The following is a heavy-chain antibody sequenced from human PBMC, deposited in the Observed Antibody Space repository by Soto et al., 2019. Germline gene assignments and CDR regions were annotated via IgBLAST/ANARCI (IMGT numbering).Heavy chain of an antibody. CDR2: IIPIFGTA. D-gene: IGHD2-2*02. CDR1: GSTFSSYA. J-gene: IGHJ5*02. CDR3: ARDRAKDIVVVPAAIIGFDP. V-gene: IGHV1-69*01. Sequence: QVQLVQSGAEVKKPGSSVKVSCKASGSTFSSYAISWVRQAPGQGLEWMGGIIPIFGTANYAQKFQGRVTITADESTSTAYMELSSLRSEDTAVYYCARDRAKDIVVVPAAIIGFDPWGQGTLVTVSS.